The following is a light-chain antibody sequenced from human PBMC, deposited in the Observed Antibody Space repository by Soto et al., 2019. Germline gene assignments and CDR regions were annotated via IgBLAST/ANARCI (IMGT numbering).Light chain of an antibody. CDR2: EVT. Sequence: QSALTQPPSASGSPGQSVTISCTGTTSDIGAYNYVSWYQQRPGKAPKLIIYEVTRRPSGVPDRIFGSKSYTTASLTVSGLQAEYEAAYYCSSFAGTKRFVFGTGIKLIVL. V-gene: IGLV2-8*01. CDR3: SSFAGTKRFV. CDR1: TSDIGAYNY. J-gene: IGLJ1*01.